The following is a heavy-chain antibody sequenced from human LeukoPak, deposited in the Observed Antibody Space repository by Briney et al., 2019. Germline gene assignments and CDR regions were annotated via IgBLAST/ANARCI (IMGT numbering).Heavy chain of an antibody. V-gene: IGHV1-2*02. CDR2: INPNSGGT. CDR3: ARDTVLLWFGESHYSFDY. Sequence: ASMKVSCKTSGYTFIGYYMHWVRQAPGQGLEWMGWINPNSGGTNYAQKFQGRVTMTRGTSISTAYMELSRLRSDDTAVYYCARDTVLLWFGESHYSFDYWGQGTLVTVSS. J-gene: IGHJ4*02. CDR1: GYTFIGYY. D-gene: IGHD3-10*01.